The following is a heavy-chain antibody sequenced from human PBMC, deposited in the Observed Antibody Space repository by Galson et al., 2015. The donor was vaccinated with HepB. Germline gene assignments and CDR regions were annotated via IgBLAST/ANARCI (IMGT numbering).Heavy chain of an antibody. D-gene: IGHD4-17*01. CDR1: GGSISSGGYY. Sequence: TLSLTCTVSGGSISSGGYYWSWIRQHPGKGLEWIGYIYYSGSTYYNPSLRSRVTISVDASKNQFSLKLSSVTAADTAVYYCATYYGDYGLLDYWGQGTLVTVSS. V-gene: IGHV4-31*03. CDR3: ATYYGDYGLLDY. CDR2: IYYSGST. J-gene: IGHJ4*02.